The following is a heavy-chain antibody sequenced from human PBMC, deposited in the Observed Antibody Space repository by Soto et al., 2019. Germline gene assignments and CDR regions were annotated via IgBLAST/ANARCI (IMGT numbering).Heavy chain of an antibody. CDR1: GYTFTSYD. CDR3: ARDRRGSSRSGFDY. J-gene: IGHJ4*02. Sequence: QVQLVQSGAEVKKPGASVKVSCKASGYTFTSYDITWVRQAPGQGLEWTGWIGAYNDNTNYAQKFQGRVTMTADTSTSTVYMELRSLRSDDTAVYYCARDRRGSSRSGFDYWGQGTLVTVSS. V-gene: IGHV1-18*04. CDR2: IGAYNDNT. D-gene: IGHD3-10*01.